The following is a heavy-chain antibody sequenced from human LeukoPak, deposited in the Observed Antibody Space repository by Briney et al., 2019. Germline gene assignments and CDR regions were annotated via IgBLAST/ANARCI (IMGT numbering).Heavy chain of an antibody. CDR3: SRDLDNGVVPAAIPDYYYYMDV. Sequence: SETLSLTCTVSGGSISSYYWSWIRQPAGKGLEWIGHIYTSGSTNYNPSLKRRVTMSVDTSKNQFSLKLSSVTAADTAVYYCSRDLDNGVVPAAIPDYYYYMDVSGKGTTVTVSS. CDR1: GGSISSYY. V-gene: IGHV4-4*07. CDR2: IYTSGST. D-gene: IGHD2-2*02. J-gene: IGHJ6*03.